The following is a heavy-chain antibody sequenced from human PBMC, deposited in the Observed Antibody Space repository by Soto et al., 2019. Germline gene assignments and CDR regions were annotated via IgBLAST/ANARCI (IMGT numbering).Heavy chain of an antibody. CDR1: GFTFSSYA. V-gene: IGHV3-23*01. J-gene: IGHJ4*02. CDR3: AKWVYGSIWYSEGHFDY. Sequence: GGSLRLSCAASGFTFSSYAMSWVRQAPGKGLEWVSAISGSGGSTYYADSVKGRFTISRDNSKNTLYLQMNSLRAEDTAVYYCAKWVYGSIWYSEGHFDYWGQGTLVTVSS. D-gene: IGHD6-13*01. CDR2: ISGSGGST.